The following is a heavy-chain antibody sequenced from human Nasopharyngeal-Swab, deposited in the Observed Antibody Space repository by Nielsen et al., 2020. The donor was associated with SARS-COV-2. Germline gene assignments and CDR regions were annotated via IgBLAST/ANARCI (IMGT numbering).Heavy chain of an antibody. CDR2: ISWNSGSI. CDR3: AKDTAYYPVVAFDI. D-gene: IGHD3-10*01. V-gene: IGHV3-9*01. J-gene: IGHJ3*02. Sequence: SLTLSCAASGFTFDDYAMHWVRQAPGKGLEWVSGISWNSGSIGYADSVKGRFTISRDNAKNSLYLQMNSLRAEDTALYYCAKDTAYYPVVAFDIWGQGTMVTVSS. CDR1: GFTFDDYA.